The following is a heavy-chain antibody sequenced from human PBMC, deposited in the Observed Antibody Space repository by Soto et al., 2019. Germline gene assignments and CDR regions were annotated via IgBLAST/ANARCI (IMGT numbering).Heavy chain of an antibody. D-gene: IGHD3-22*01. Sequence: GASVKVSCKASGGTFSSYAISWVRQAPGQGLEWMGGIIPIFGTANYAQKFQGRVTITADESTSTAYMELSSLGSEDTAVYYCARVWYYDSSGYYYDYWGQGTLVTVSS. V-gene: IGHV1-69*13. CDR2: IIPIFGTA. J-gene: IGHJ4*02. CDR1: GGTFSSYA. CDR3: ARVWYYDSSGYYYDY.